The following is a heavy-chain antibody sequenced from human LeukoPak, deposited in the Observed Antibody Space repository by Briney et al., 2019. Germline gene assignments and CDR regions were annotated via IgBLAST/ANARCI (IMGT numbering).Heavy chain of an antibody. CDR1: GGSISNYY. CDR3: ARGANFGDSGLDAFDI. Sequence: SETLSLTCTVSGGSISNYYWSWIRQPPGKGLGWIGYIYYSGTSNYSPSLYSRVTMSVDTSKNQFSLKLTSVTAADTAVYYCARGANFGDSGLDAFDIWGQGTMVTVSS. J-gene: IGHJ3*02. V-gene: IGHV4-59*01. D-gene: IGHD4-17*01. CDR2: IYYSGTS.